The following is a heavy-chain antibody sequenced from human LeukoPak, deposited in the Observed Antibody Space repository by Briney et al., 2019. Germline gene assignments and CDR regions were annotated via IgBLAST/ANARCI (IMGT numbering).Heavy chain of an antibody. CDR2: THSSGST. V-gene: IGHV4-59*01. CDR3: ARDSRDSSGYYHAGMDV. J-gene: IGHJ6*02. D-gene: IGHD3-22*01. Sequence: PSETLSLTCTVSGGSMSNYYWNWIRQPPGKELEWIGYTHSSGSTNYNPALKSRVTISVDTSKNQFSLKLSSVTAADTAVYYCARDSRDSSGYYHAGMDVWGQGTTVTVSS. CDR1: GGSMSNYY.